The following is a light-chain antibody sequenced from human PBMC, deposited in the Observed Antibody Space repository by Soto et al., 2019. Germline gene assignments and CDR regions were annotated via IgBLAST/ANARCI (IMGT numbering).Light chain of an antibody. J-gene: IGKJ1*01. CDR3: QHYNSYSEA. Sequence: DIQMTQSPSTLSGSVGDRVTITCRASQTLSSWLAWYQQKPGKAPKLLIYKASTLKSGVPSRFSGSGSGTEFTLTISSLQPDDFANYYCQHYNSYSEAVGQGTKVELK. V-gene: IGKV1-5*03. CDR1: QTLSSW. CDR2: KAS.